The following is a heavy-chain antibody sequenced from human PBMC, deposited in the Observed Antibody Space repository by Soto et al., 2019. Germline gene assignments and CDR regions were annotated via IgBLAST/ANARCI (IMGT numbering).Heavy chain of an antibody. V-gene: IGHV1-69*01. J-gene: IGHJ5*02. CDR2: IIPIFGTA. Sequence: QVPLVQSGAEVKKPGSSVKVSCKASGGTFSSYAISWVRQAPGQGPEWMGGIIPIFGTANYAQKFQGRVTITADESTSTACMALSSLSSEDTAVYYCARDTVLYSWNYGWFDPWGEGALVTVSS. D-gene: IGHD1-7*01. CDR3: ARDTVLYSWNYGWFDP. CDR1: GGTFSSYA.